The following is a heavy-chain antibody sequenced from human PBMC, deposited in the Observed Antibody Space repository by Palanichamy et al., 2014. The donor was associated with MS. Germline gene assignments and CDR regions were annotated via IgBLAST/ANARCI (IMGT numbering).Heavy chain of an antibody. CDR1: AGSSNTYY. CDR2: VYYSGST. D-gene: IGHD4-11*01. CDR3: ARALRSDNTYSNYEGYFFDY. Sequence: QVQLQESGPGLVKPSETLSLTCTVSAGSSNTYYWTWIRQPPGKGLEWVGYVYYSGSTNYNPSLKSRVTISIDTSKNQFFLKLSSVTAADTAVYYCARALRSDNTYSNYEGYFFDYWGQGILVTASS. J-gene: IGHJ4*02. V-gene: IGHV4-59*01.